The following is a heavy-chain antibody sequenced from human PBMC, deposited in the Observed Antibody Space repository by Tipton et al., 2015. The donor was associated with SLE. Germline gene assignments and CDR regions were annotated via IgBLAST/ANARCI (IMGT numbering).Heavy chain of an antibody. CDR3: ARDHRAVWKSAFDI. V-gene: IGHV4-39*07. Sequence: TLSLTCTVSGGSISSSSYYWGWIRQPPGKGLEWVGSIYHRGSTYYNPSLKSRVTISVDTSKNQFSLKLGSVTAADTAVYYCARDHRAVWKSAFDIWGQGTMVTVSS. J-gene: IGHJ3*02. D-gene: IGHD1-1*01. CDR1: GGSISSSSYY. CDR2: IYHRGST.